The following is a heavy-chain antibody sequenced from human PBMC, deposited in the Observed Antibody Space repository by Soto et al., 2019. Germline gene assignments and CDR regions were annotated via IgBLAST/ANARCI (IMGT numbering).Heavy chain of an antibody. CDR3: ANDYSSSYQIYRDY. CDR2: ISYDGSNK. Sequence: GSLRLSCAASGFTFSSYGMHWVRQAPGKGLEWVAVISYDGSNKYYADSVKGRFTISRDNSKNTLYLQMNSLRAEDTAVYYCANDYSSSYQIYRDYRGQRTLVTVSS. V-gene: IGHV3-30*18. CDR1: GFTFSSYG. D-gene: IGHD6-13*01. J-gene: IGHJ4*02.